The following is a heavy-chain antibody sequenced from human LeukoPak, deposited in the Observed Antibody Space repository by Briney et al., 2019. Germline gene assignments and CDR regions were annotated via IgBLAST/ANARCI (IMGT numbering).Heavy chain of an antibody. Sequence: PSQTLSLTCTVSGGSISSGDYYWSWIRQPPGKGLEWIGYIYYSGSTYYNPSLKSRVTISVDTSKKQFSLKLTSVTAADTAVYYCARGVSSNWCFDYWGQETLVTVSS. D-gene: IGHD6-13*01. V-gene: IGHV4-30-4*01. CDR1: GGSISSGDYY. CDR2: IYYSGST. J-gene: IGHJ4*02. CDR3: ARGVSSNWCFDY.